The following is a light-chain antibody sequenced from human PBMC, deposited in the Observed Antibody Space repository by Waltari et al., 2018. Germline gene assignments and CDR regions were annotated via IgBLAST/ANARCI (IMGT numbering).Light chain of an antibody. Sequence: IGVTQHPDSLLVSMGERDNINSTPRQSVLSSSKNKNYLAWYQQKPGQPPKLLIYWASTRDSGVPDRFSGSGSGTEFTLTISSLQAEDVALYYCQQYYSIPLSFGGGTKVEIK. J-gene: IGKJ4*01. V-gene: IGKV4-1*01. CDR3: QQYYSIPLS. CDR2: WAS. CDR1: QSVLSSSKNKNY.